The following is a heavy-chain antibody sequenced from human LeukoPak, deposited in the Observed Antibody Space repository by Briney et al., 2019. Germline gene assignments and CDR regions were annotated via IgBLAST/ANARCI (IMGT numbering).Heavy chain of an antibody. D-gene: IGHD4-17*01. V-gene: IGHV3-30*18. Sequence: ARTLCLYCSASGFTISSYGWDWLGPAPGKGLEGVAVISYDRSNKYYADSVKVRFTISRDNSKNTLYLQMNSLRAEDTAVYYCAKNVNYADYGLVDYWSQGTLVTVSS. CDR1: GFTISSYG. CDR2: ISYDRSNK. J-gene: IGHJ4*02. CDR3: AKNVNYADYGLVDY.